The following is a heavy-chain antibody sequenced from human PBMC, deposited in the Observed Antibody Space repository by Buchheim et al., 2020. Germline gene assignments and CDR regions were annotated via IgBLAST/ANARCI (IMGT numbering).Heavy chain of an antibody. J-gene: IGHJ4*02. Sequence: QVQLQESGPGLVKPSETLSLTCSVSGDSINMYYWSWIRQPPGKGLEWIGYMYHSGRTKYNPSLDGRGTISVETSKNQFSLKLTSVRASDTAVYYCARSRPGPPRGYFDYWGQGT. CDR3: ARSRPGPPRGYFDY. CDR1: GDSINMYY. V-gene: IGHV4-59*12. CDR2: MYHSGRT. D-gene: IGHD3-22*01.